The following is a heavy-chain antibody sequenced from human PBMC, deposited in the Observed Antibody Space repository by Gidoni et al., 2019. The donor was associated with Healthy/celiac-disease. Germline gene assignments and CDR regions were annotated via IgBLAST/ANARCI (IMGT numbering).Heavy chain of an antibody. Sequence: QVQLQESGPGLVKPSETPSFPCTASGASVSSGSYYWSWIRQPPGKGLEWIGYIYYGGSTNYNPSLKSRVTISVDTSKNQFSLKLSSVTAADTAVYYCATVNRGYYYYMDVWGKGTTVTVSS. CDR1: GASVSSGSYY. D-gene: IGHD4-17*01. CDR3: ATVNRGYYYYMDV. CDR2: IYYGGST. J-gene: IGHJ6*03. V-gene: IGHV4-61*01.